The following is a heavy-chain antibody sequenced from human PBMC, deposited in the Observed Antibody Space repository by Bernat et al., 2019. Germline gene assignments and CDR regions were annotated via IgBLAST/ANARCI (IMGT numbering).Heavy chain of an antibody. V-gene: IGHV3-30*01. Sequence: QVQLVESGGGVVQPGRSLRLSCAASGFTFSSYAMHWVRQAPGKGLEWAAVISYDGSNKYYADSVKGRFTISRDNSKNTLYLQMNSLRAEDTAVYYCARVEKIAADGGPDPDSYYFDYWGQGTLVTVSS. CDR2: ISYDGSNK. J-gene: IGHJ4*02. D-gene: IGHD6-13*01. CDR1: GFTFSSYA. CDR3: ARVEKIAADGGPDPDSYYFDY.